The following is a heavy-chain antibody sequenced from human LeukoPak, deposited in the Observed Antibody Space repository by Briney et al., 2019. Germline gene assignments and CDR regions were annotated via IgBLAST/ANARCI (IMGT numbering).Heavy chain of an antibody. CDR2: ISSNGGST. J-gene: IGHJ4*02. D-gene: IGHD3-10*01. CDR1: GFTFSSYA. V-gene: IGHV3-64*01. Sequence: GGSLRLSCAASGFTFSSYAMHWVRQAPGKGLEYVSAISSNGGSTYYANSVKGRFTISRDNSKNTLYLQMNSLRVEDTALYYCAKDRSGFGANDYWGQGTLVTVSS. CDR3: AKDRSGFGANDY.